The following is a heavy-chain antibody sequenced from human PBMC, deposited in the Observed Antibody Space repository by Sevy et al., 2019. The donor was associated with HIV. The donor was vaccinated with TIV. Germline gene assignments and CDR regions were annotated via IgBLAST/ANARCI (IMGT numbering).Heavy chain of an antibody. J-gene: IGHJ6*02. V-gene: IGHV3-48*01. CDR3: ARDILWGFGGMDV. CDR1: GFTFSSYS. Sequence: GGSLRLSCAASGFTFSSYSMNWVRQAPGKGLEWVSYISSSSSTIYYADSVKGRFTISRDNAKNSLYLQMNSLRVEDTAVYYCARDILWGFGGMDVWGQGTTVTVSS. CDR2: ISSSSSTI. D-gene: IGHD3-10*01.